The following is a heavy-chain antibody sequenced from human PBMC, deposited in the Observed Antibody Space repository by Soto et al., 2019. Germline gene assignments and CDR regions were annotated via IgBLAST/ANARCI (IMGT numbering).Heavy chain of an antibody. CDR2: IWYDGSNK. J-gene: IGHJ5*02. D-gene: IGHD3-9*01. V-gene: IGHV3-33*01. Sequence: QVQLVESGGGVVQPGRSLRLSCVASGFTFSTYGMHWVRQAPGKGLEWVAVIWYDGSNKYYADSVKGRFTISRDNSKNTRCLQMNTLRAVDTAVYYCARDSEYYDFLAGPRGSWAKGPLVPVPS. CDR1: GFTFSTYG. CDR3: ARDSEYYDFLAGPRGS.